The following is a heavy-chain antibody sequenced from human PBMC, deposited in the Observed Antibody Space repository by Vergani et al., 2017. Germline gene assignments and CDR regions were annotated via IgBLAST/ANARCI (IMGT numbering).Heavy chain of an antibody. D-gene: IGHD6-13*01. CDR1: GYSISSGYY. Sequence: QVQLQESGPGLVKPSETLSLTCAVSGYSISSGYYWGWIRQPPGKGLEWIGSIYHSGSTYYNPSLKSRITISVDKSKNQFSLKLSPVTAADTAVYYCARSRQQLVRGYNWFDPWGQGTLVTVSS. CDR2: IYHSGST. CDR3: ARSRQQLVRGYNWFDP. J-gene: IGHJ5*02. V-gene: IGHV4-38-2*01.